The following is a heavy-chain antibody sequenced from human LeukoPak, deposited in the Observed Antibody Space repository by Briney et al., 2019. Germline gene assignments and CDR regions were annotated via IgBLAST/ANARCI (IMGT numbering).Heavy chain of an antibody. Sequence: GGSLRLSCAASGFTFSSYAMSWVRQAPGKGLEWVSAISGSGGSTYYADSVKGWFTISRDNSKNTLYLQMSSLRAEDTAVYYCAKGGIVATMLGWFDPWGQGTLVTVSS. CDR1: GFTFSSYA. CDR2: ISGSGGST. CDR3: AKGGIVATMLGWFDP. D-gene: IGHD5-12*01. V-gene: IGHV3-23*01. J-gene: IGHJ5*02.